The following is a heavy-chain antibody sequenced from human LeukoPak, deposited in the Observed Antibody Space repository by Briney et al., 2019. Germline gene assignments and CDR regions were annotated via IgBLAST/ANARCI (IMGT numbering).Heavy chain of an antibody. CDR3: ARVLGATSYYDFWSGYVNWFDP. CDR1: GYTFTGYY. CDR2: INPNSGGT. J-gene: IGHJ5*02. Sequence: GASVKVSCKASGYTFTGYYMHWVRQAPGQGLEWMGWINPNSGGTNYAQKFQGRVTMTRDTSISTAYMELSRLRSDDTAVYYCARVLGATSYYDFWSGYVNWFDPWGQGTLVTVSS. V-gene: IGHV1-2*02. D-gene: IGHD3-3*01.